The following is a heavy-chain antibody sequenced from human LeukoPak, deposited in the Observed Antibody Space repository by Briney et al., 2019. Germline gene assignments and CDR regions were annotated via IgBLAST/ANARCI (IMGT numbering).Heavy chain of an antibody. V-gene: IGHV4-59*01. Sequence: SKTLSLTCTVSGGSISSYYWSWIRQPPGKGLEWIGYIYYSGSTNYNPSLKSRVTISVDTSKNQFSLKLSSVTAADTAVYYCARSLYDILTGYYSPPTWFDPWGQGTLVTVSS. J-gene: IGHJ5*02. CDR2: IYYSGST. CDR1: GGSISSYY. D-gene: IGHD3-9*01. CDR3: ARSLYDILTGYYSPPTWFDP.